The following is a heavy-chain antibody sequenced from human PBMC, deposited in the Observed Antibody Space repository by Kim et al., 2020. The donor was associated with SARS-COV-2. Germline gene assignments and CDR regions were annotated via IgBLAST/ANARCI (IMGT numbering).Heavy chain of an antibody. D-gene: IGHD3-22*01. V-gene: IGHV3-21*04. J-gene: IGHJ6*02. Sequence: GGSLRLSCAASGFTFSSYSMNWVRQAPGKGLEWVSSISSSSSYIYYADSVKGRFTISRDNAKNSLYLQMNSLRAEDTAVYYCARDYYYYDSSGRHYYYYGMDVWGQGTTVTVSS. CDR2: ISSSSSYI. CDR3: ARDYYYYDSSGRHYYYYGMDV. CDR1: GFTFSSYS.